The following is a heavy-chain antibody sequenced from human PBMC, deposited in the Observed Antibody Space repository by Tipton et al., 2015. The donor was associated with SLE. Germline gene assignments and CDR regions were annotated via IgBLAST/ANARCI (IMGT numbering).Heavy chain of an antibody. Sequence: VQLVQSGAEVKKPGESLKISCKGSGYSFTRYWIAWVRQMPGKGLEVMGIVYPGDSETKYMSSFEDQVTISADRSTTTAHLQWRSLKASDSGMYYCARGGYTGYGLTWGQGTQVTVS. J-gene: IGHJ5*02. CDR3: ARGGYTGYGLT. V-gene: IGHV5-51*03. CDR2: VYPGDSET. D-gene: IGHD5-12*01. CDR1: GYSFTRYW.